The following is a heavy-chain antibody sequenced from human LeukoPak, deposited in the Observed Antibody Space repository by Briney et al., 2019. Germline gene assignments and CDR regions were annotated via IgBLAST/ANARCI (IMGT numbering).Heavy chain of an antibody. CDR3: ARGSSSSWKGFDL. Sequence: GGSLRLSCAASGFTFGTYAMTWVRQAPGKGLEWVSVLYSGGSTYYADSVKGRFTVSRDNSKNMLYFQMNSLRVEDTAVYYCARGSSSSWKGFDLWGQGTLVTVSS. D-gene: IGHD6-13*01. V-gene: IGHV3-53*01. CDR1: GFTFGTYA. CDR2: LYSGGST. J-gene: IGHJ4*02.